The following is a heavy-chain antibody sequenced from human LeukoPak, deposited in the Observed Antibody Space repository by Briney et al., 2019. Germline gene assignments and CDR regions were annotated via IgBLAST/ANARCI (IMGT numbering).Heavy chain of an antibody. Sequence: ASETLSLTCTVSGGSISSYYWSWIRQPPGKGLEWIGYIYYSGSTNYNPSLKSRVTISVDTPKNQFSLKLSSVTAADTAVYYCARDRRITMVRGVISGMDVWGQGTTVTVSS. CDR2: IYYSGST. D-gene: IGHD3-10*01. V-gene: IGHV4-59*01. J-gene: IGHJ6*02. CDR3: ARDRRITMVRGVISGMDV. CDR1: GGSISSYY.